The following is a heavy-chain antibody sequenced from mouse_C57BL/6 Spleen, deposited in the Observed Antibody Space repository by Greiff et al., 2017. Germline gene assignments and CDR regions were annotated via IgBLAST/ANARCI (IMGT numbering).Heavy chain of an antibody. CDR3: ARKDDGYYEYFDV. D-gene: IGHD2-3*01. CDR1: GYTFTDYY. Sequence: QVQLQQSGAELVRPGASVKLSCKASGYTFTDYYINWVKQRPGQGLEWIARIYPGSGNTYYNEKFKGKATLTAEKSSSTAYMQLSSLTSEDSAVYFCARKDDGYYEYFDVWGTGTTVTVSS. J-gene: IGHJ1*03. CDR2: IYPGSGNT. V-gene: IGHV1-76*01.